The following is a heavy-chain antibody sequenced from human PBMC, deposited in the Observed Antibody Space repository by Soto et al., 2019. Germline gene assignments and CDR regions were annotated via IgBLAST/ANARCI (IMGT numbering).Heavy chain of an antibody. D-gene: IGHD3-22*01. CDR1: GYLISSGYY. CDR3: ARDLSSGYESYYFDY. J-gene: IGHJ4*02. Sequence: SETLSLTCSVSGYLISSGYYWGWIRQTPGKGLEWLGSIDYSGRTYYNPSLKSRVSTSVDLSKNQFSLNLRYVTAADTAVYFCARDLSSGYESYYFDYWGQGNLVTVSS. CDR2: IDYSGRT. V-gene: IGHV4-38-2*02.